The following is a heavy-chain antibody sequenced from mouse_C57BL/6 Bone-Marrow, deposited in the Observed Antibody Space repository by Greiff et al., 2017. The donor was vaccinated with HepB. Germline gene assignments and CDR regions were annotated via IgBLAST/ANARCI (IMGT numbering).Heavy chain of an antibody. CDR2: INYDGSST. CDR3: ARDHTGTFWYLDV. D-gene: IGHD4-1*01. J-gene: IGHJ1*03. Sequence: EVMLVESEGGLVQPGSSMKLSCTASGFTFSDYYMAWVRQVPEKGLEWVANINYDGSSTYYLDSLKSRFIISRDNAKNILYLQMSSLKSEDTATYYCARDHTGTFWYLDVWGTGTTVTVSS. V-gene: IGHV5-16*01. CDR1: GFTFSDYY.